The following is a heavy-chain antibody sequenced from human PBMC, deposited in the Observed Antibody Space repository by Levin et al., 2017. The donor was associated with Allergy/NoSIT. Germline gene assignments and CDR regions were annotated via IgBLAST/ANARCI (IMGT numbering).Heavy chain of an antibody. D-gene: IGHD4-17*01. CDR1: GFTVSSNF. CDR3: ARDPPVTTDYGLDV. CDR2: IYTDGST. J-gene: IGHJ6*02. V-gene: IGHV3-66*01. Sequence: GESLKISCAASGFTVSSNFMTWVRQAPGKGLEWLSFIYTDGSTYYADSVKGRFTISRDNSKNTIYLQMNSLRAEDTAVYYCARDPPVTTDYGLDVWGQGTTVTVSS.